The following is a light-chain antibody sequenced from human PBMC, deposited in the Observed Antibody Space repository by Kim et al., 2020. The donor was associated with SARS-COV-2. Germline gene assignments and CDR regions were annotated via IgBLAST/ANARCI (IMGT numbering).Light chain of an antibody. V-gene: IGLV3-1*01. CDR2: RDP. CDR1: F. J-gene: IGLJ2*01. CDR3: QAWDSNSASVV. Sequence: FVCWDQQKTSQSPVLVIYRDPRRPSGIPERFSGSNSGNTATLTISGTQPMDEADYYCQAWDSNSASVVFGGGTQLTVL.